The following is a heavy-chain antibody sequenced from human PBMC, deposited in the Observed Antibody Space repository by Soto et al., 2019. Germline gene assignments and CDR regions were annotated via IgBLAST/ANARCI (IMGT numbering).Heavy chain of an antibody. Sequence: GGSLRLSCSASGFTFSSYAMHWVRQAPGKGLEYVSVISSNGGSTYYADSVKGRFTISRDNSKNTLYLQMSSLRAEDTAVYYCVKGAAARDYYYYYYMDVWGKGTTVTVSS. CDR2: ISSNGGST. CDR1: GFTFSSYA. CDR3: VKGAAARDYYYYYYMDV. D-gene: IGHD6-13*01. J-gene: IGHJ6*03. V-gene: IGHV3-64D*09.